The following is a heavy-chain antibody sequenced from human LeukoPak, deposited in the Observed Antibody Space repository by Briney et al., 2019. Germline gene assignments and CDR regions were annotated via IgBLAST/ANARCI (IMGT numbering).Heavy chain of an antibody. CDR1: GYTFTSYY. V-gene: IGHV1-46*01. J-gene: IGHJ5*02. Sequence: ASVKVSCMASGYTFTSYYMHWVRQAPGQGLEWMGIINPSGGSTSYAQKFQGRVTMTRDTSTSTVYMELSSLRSEDTAVYYCARERIIAAFWFDPWGQGTLVTVSS. CDR2: INPSGGST. CDR3: ARERIIAAFWFDP. D-gene: IGHD6-25*01.